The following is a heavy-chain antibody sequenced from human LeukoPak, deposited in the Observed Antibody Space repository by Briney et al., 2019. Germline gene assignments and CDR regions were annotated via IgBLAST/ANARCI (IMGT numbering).Heavy chain of an antibody. CDR3: ARGLHVTDPTDY. V-gene: IGHV3-74*01. CDR1: GVTFSSYW. CDR2: INSDGSST. J-gene: IGHJ4*02. Sequence: PGGSLRLSCAASGVTFSSYWMHLVRQAPGKGLVRVSRINSDGSSTSYADSVKGRFTISRDNAKNTLYLQMNSLRAEDTAVYYCARGLHVTDPTDYWGQGTLVTVSS. D-gene: IGHD2-21*02.